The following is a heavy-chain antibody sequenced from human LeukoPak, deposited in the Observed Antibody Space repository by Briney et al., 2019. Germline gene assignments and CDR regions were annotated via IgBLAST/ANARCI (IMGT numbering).Heavy chain of an antibody. CDR2: IYYSGST. CDR3: ARGVTLVDY. CDR1: GGSIRSYY. D-gene: IGHD2-21*02. Sequence: SETLSLTCTVSGGSIRSYYWSWIRQPPGKGLEWIAYIYYSGSTNYNPSLKSRVTISVDTSKNQFSLKLSSVTAADTAVYYCARGVTLVDYWGQGTLVTVSS. J-gene: IGHJ4*02. V-gene: IGHV4-59*01.